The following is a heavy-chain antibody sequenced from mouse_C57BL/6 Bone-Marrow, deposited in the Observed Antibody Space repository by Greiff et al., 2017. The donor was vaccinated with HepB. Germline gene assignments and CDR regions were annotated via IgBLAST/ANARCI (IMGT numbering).Heavy chain of an antibody. CDR3: ARHDPYGNSWFAY. D-gene: IGHD2-1*01. CDR1: GFTFSSSG. V-gene: IGHV5-6*01. CDR2: ISSGGSYT. Sequence: EVKLVESGGDLVKPGGSLKLSCAASGFTFSSSGMSWVRQTPDKRLAWVATISSGGSYTYYPASVKGRFTISRDNAKNTLYLQRSSLKSEDTAMYYCARHDPYGNSWFAYWGQGTLVTVSA. J-gene: IGHJ3*01.